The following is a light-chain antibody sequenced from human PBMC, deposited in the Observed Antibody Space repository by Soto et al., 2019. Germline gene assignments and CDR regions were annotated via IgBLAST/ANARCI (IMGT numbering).Light chain of an antibody. V-gene: IGLV1-51*01. J-gene: IGLJ1*01. CDR3: GSWDSSPSAYV. CDR2: DDN. CDR1: SSNIGGNS. Sequence: QSVLTQPPSVPAAPGQKVTISCSGSSSNIGGNSVSWYQQLPGTAPKLLIYDDNKRPSGIPDRFSGSKSGTSATLGITGFQTGDEADYYCGSWDSSPSAYVFXTGTKVTVL.